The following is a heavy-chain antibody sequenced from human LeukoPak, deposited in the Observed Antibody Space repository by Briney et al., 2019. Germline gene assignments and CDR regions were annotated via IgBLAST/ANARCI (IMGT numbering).Heavy chain of an antibody. V-gene: IGHV1-18*01. D-gene: IGHD6-19*01. CDR2: ISAYNGNT. CDR1: GYTFTSYG. Sequence: GSSVKVSCKASGYTFTSYGISWVRQAPGQGLEWMGWISAYNGNTNYAQKLQGRVTMATDTSTSTAYMELRSLRSDDTAVYYCAREKLAVAGTLPLHIDYWGQGTLVTVSS. J-gene: IGHJ4*02. CDR3: AREKLAVAGTLPLHIDY.